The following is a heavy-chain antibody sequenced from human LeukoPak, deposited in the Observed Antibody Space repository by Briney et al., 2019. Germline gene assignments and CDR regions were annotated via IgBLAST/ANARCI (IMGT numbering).Heavy chain of an antibody. J-gene: IGHJ4*02. V-gene: IGHV1-69-2*01. D-gene: IGHD6-19*01. Sequence: ASVKVSCKVSGYTFTDYYMHWVQQAPGKGLEWMGLVDPEDGETIYAEKFQGRVTITADTSTDTAYMELSSLRSEDTAVYYCATARYSSGRAFDYWGQGTLVTVSS. CDR3: ATARYSSGRAFDY. CDR1: GYTFTDYY. CDR2: VDPEDGET.